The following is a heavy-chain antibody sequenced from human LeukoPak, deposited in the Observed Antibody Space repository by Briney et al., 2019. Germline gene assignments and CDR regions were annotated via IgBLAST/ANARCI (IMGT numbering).Heavy chain of an antibody. CDR3: ARDSAVYYDSSGYYRAEYFQH. CDR2: ISSSSSSTI. CDR1: GFTVSSDY. Sequence: GGSLRLSCAASGFTVSSDYITWVRQAPGKGLEWVSYISSSSSSTIYYADSVKGRFTISRDNAKNSLYLQMNSLRDEDTAVYYCARDSAVYYDSSGYYRAEYFQHWGQGTLVTVSS. V-gene: IGHV3-48*02. D-gene: IGHD3-22*01. J-gene: IGHJ1*01.